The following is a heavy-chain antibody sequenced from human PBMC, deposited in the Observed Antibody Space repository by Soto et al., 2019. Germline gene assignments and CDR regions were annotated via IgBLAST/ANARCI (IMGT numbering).Heavy chain of an antibody. V-gene: IGHV3-30-3*01. Sequence: QVQLVESGGGVVQPGRSLRLSCAASGFTFSGYTMHWVRQAPGKGLEWVAVISSGGSTKYYAESVKGRFTISRDNSKNTLFLQMNSLRAEDTAVYYCAKDGGFDYGFWYFDIWGRGNLVSVSS. J-gene: IGHJ2*01. CDR3: AKDGGFDYGFWYFDI. CDR1: GFTFSGYT. CDR2: ISSGGSTK. D-gene: IGHD4-17*01.